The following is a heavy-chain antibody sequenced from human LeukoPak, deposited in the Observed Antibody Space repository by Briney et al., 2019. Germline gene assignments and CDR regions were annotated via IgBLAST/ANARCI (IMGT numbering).Heavy chain of an antibody. CDR3: ARDGGAAYYYYYMDV. CDR1: GGSFSGYY. Sequence: SETLSLTCAVYGGSFSGYYWSWIRQPPGKGLEGIGYIYYSGSTNYNPSLKSRVTVSVDTSKNQFSLKLSSVTAADTAVYYCARDGGAAYYYYYMDVWGKGTTVTVSS. CDR2: IYYSGST. V-gene: IGHV4-59*01. J-gene: IGHJ6*03. D-gene: IGHD3-16*01.